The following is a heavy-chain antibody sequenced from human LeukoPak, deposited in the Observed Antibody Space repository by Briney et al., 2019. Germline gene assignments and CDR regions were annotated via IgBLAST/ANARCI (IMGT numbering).Heavy chain of an antibody. CDR2: IYYSGST. Sequence: SETLSLTCTVSGGSISSYYWSWIRQPPGKGLEWIGYIYYSGSTNYNPSLKSRLTISVDTSKNQFSLKLSSVTAADTAVYYCARDTSIAVAGAFDIWGQGTMVTVSS. CDR1: GGSISSYY. V-gene: IGHV4-59*12. J-gene: IGHJ3*02. CDR3: ARDTSIAVAGAFDI. D-gene: IGHD6-19*01.